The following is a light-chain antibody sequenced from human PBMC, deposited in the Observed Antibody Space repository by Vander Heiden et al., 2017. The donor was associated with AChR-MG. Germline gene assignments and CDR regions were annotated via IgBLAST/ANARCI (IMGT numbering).Light chain of an antibody. CDR2: YGS. J-gene: IGKJ3*01. CDR3: HQTSSFPQT. CDR1: QSIGNN. V-gene: IGKV6-21*01. Sequence: EIVLTQIPDFQSMTPGEKVTITCRASQSIGNNLHWYQQKADQFPKVLIQYGSQSLSGVPSRFSGSGSGTDFTLTINRLEAEDAATYYCHQTSSFPQTFGPGTKVDI.